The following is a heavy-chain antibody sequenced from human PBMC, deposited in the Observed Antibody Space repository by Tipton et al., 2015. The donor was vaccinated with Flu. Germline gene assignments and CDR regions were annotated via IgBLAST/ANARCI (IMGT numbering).Heavy chain of an antibody. Sequence: SLRLSCAASGFTFSNYWMHWVRQAPGRGLEWVANIKQDGSEIYYVDSVKGRFTISRDNAKNSVNLQMNSLRAEDTAVYYCARAIGGAAGYWGQGTLVTVSS. CDR2: IKQDGSEI. D-gene: IGHD6-19*01. V-gene: IGHV3-7*04. CDR3: ARAIGGAAGY. J-gene: IGHJ4*02. CDR1: GFTFSNYW.